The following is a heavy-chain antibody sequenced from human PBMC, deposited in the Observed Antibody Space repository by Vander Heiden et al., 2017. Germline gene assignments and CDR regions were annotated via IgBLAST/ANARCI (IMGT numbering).Heavy chain of an antibody. CDR1: GLTFENHA. CDR3: AKGYGDSYPHYFND. D-gene: IGHD5-18*01. J-gene: IGHJ4*02. V-gene: IGHV3-9*01. Sequence: EVQLLESGGGLVRPGQSLRLSCEASGLTFENHAMHWVRQVAGKGLEWVSGINWSGEFIGYAASVRGRFTMSRDNAENVVYLQMTSLRPEDTAFYYCAKGYGDSYPHYFNDWGQGTLVTVS. CDR2: INWSGEFI.